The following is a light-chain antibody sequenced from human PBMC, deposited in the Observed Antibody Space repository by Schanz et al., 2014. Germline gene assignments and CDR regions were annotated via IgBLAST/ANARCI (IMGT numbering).Light chain of an antibody. CDR1: SSDIGGYNY. CDR2: DVT. Sequence: QSALTQPASMSGSPGQSITISCNGSSSDIGGYNYVSWYQQHPGKAPQLMIHDVTKRPSGVPDRFSGSKSGNTASLTISGLQAEDEADYFCCSYAGSNILFGGGTKLTVL. V-gene: IGLV2-11*01. J-gene: IGLJ2*01. CDR3: CSYAGSNIL.